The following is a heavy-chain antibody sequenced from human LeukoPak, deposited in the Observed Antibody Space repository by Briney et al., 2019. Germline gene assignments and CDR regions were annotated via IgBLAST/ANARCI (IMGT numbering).Heavy chain of an antibody. CDR3: TRTPSAAAPFDY. V-gene: IGHV3-49*04. J-gene: IGHJ4*02. CDR1: GFTFGDYA. D-gene: IGHD2-2*01. Sequence: GGSLRLSRTGSGFTFGDYAMSWVRQAPGKGLEWVAFIRSKAYGGTPEYAASVKGRFTISRDDSKNIAYVQMNSLRTEDTAVYYCTRTPSAAAPFDYWGQGSLVTVSS. CDR2: IRSKAYGGTP.